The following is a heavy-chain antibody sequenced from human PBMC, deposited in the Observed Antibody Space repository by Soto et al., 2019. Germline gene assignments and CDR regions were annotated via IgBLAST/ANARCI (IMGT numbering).Heavy chain of an antibody. V-gene: IGHV3-66*01. CDR2: IYSDGST. CDR1: GFNVNSDY. CDR3: ARDPGLRNGMSA. Sequence: EVQVVESGGDLVQPGGSLRLSCAASGFNVNSDYMNWVRQAPGKGLEWVSVIYSDGSTYYADSVKGRFSISRDNSKNMLNLEMSCLRAADTAVYYCARDPGLRNGMSAWGQGTTATVSS. J-gene: IGHJ6*02.